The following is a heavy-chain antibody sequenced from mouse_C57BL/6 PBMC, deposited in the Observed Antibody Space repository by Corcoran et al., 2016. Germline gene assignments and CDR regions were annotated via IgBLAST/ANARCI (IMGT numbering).Heavy chain of an antibody. Sequence: EVQLQQSGPELVKPGASVKIPCKASGYTFTDYNMDWVKQSHGKSLEWIGDINPNNGGTIYNQKFKGKATLTVDKSSSTAYMELRSLTSEDTAVYYCATPPRDSSGYRYFDYWGQGTTLTVSS. CDR3: ATPPRDSSGYRYFDY. D-gene: IGHD3-2*02. CDR2: INPNNGGT. J-gene: IGHJ2*01. V-gene: IGHV1-18*01. CDR1: GYTFTDYN.